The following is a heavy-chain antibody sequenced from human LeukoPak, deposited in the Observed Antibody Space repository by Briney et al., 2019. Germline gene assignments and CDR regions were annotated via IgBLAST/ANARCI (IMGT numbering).Heavy chain of an antibody. CDR3: ARWRGYSSGWSGPFDD. Sequence: ASVKVSCKASGYIFTSYGISWVRQAPGQGLEWVGWISAYNGNTNYAQNVQDRVTLTTDTSTTTAYMELRSLRSDDTAVYYCARWRGYSSGWSGPFDDWGQGTLVTVSS. J-gene: IGHJ4*02. CDR1: GYIFTSYG. D-gene: IGHD6-13*01. V-gene: IGHV1-18*01. CDR2: ISAYNGNT.